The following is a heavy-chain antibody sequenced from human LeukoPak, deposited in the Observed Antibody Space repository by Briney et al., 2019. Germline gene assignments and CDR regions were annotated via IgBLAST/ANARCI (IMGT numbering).Heavy chain of an antibody. J-gene: IGHJ4*02. D-gene: IGHD5-18*01. Sequence: GGSLRLSCAASGFTVSSNYMSWVRQAPGKGLEWVSVIYSGGSTYYADSVKGRFTISRDNSKNTLYLQMNSLRAEDTAVYYCAKIKGYSYGDYWGQGTLVTVSS. V-gene: IGHV3-66*01. CDR2: IYSGGST. CDR1: GFTVSSNY. CDR3: AKIKGYSYGDY.